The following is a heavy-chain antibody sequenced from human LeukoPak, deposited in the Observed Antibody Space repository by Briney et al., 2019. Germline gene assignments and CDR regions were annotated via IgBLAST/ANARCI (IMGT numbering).Heavy chain of an antibody. CDR1: GYIFTNHG. Sequence: ASVKVSFTASGYIFTNHGNSLVRQAPGQGHEWMGLISTSNGNTNFAQQFQGGFIIITDTSTSTAFMELTSITADDTAVYYCVRDAILRPDRPGFNSTNYFDNWGQGALVTVSS. CDR2: ISTSNGNT. D-gene: IGHD2-2*01. J-gene: IGHJ4*02. CDR3: VRDAILRPDRPGFNSTNYFDN. V-gene: IGHV1-18*01.